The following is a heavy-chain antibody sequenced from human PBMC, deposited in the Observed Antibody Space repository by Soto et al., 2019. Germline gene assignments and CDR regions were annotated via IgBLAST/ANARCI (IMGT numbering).Heavy chain of an antibody. J-gene: IGHJ4*02. Sequence: GGSLRLSCAASGFAFSSYAMTWVRQPPGKGLEWVSAIIGSGGNTYYADSVKGRFTISRDNSKNTLYLQMNSLRAEDTAVYYCARDLSVVVITYNFDYWGQGTLVTVS. CDR3: ARDLSVVVITYNFDY. CDR1: GFAFSSYA. D-gene: IGHD3-22*01. V-gene: IGHV3-23*01. CDR2: IIGSGGNT.